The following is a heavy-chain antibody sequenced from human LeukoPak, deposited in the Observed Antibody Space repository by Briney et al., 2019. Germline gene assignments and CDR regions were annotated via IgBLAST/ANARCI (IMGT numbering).Heavy chain of an antibody. V-gene: IGHV1-3*01. J-gene: IGHJ5*02. D-gene: IGHD6-13*01. CDR1: GYTFTSYA. CDR3: ARDRYSSSWLDWFDP. CDR2: INAGNGDT. Sequence: ASVKVSCKASGYTFTSYAMHWVRQAPGQRLEWMGWINAGNGDTKYSQKFLGRVTITRDTSASTAYMELSSLRSEDTAVYYCARDRYSSSWLDWFDPWGQGTLVTVSS.